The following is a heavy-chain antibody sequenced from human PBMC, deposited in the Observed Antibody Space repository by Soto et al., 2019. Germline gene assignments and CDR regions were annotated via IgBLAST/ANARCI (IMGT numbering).Heavy chain of an antibody. J-gene: IGHJ4*02. V-gene: IGHV4-31*03. CDR3: ARDTAFYGSGSYYRHYYFDY. CDR1: GGSISSGGYY. D-gene: IGHD3-10*01. Sequence: SETLSLTCTVSGGSISSGGYYWSWIRQHPGKGLEWIGYIYYSGSTYYNPSLKSRVTISVDTSKNQFSLKLSSVTAADTAVYYCARDTAFYGSGSYYRHYYFDYWGQGTLVTISS. CDR2: IYYSGST.